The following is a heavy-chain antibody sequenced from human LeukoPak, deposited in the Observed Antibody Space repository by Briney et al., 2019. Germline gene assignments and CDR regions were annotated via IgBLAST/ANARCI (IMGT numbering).Heavy chain of an antibody. CDR1: GGSISSYY. CDR2: ISYSGST. V-gene: IGHV4-59*01. CDR3: ARHYYYDPFDY. D-gene: IGHD3-22*01. J-gene: IGHJ4*02. Sequence: SETLSLTCTVSGGSISSYYWSWIRQPPGKGLEWIGYISYSGSTDYNPSLKSRVTISVDTSKNQFSLELSSVTAADTAVYYCARHYYYDPFDYWGQGTLVTVSS.